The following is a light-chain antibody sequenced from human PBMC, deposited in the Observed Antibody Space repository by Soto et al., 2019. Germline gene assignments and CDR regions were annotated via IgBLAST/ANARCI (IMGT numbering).Light chain of an antibody. V-gene: IGKV1-5*01. J-gene: IGKJ1*01. CDR2: DAS. Sequence: DIQMTQSPFTLSASVGDRVTITCRASQTISRWLAWCQQKPGKAPSLLIYDASILEDGVPARFSGSVSGTEFTLTISSLQPDDFATYYCQQYSTFSTTFGHGTKVDIK. CDR1: QTISRW. CDR3: QQYSTFSTT.